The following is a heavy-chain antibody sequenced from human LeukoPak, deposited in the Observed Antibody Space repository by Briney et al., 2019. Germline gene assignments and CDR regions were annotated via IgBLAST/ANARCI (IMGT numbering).Heavy chain of an antibody. CDR2: TYYRSKWYN. Sequence: SQTLSLTCAISGDSVSSNSAAWNWIRQSPSRGLEWLGRTYYRSKWYNDYAVSVKSRITINPDTSKNQFSLKLTSVTAADTAVYYCVRGWGPAYCGGDCHRHFDYWGQGALVTVSS. CDR1: GDSVSSNSAA. V-gene: IGHV6-1*01. J-gene: IGHJ4*02. CDR3: VRGWGPAYCGGDCHRHFDY. D-gene: IGHD2-21*02.